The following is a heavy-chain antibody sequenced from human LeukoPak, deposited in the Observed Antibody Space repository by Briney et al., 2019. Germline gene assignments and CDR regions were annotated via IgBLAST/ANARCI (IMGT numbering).Heavy chain of an antibody. CDR3: ARGALWFGELLSIDY. CDR2: TYYRSKWYN. J-gene: IGHJ4*02. Sequence: SQTLSLTCAISGDSVSSNSAAWNWLRQSPSRGLEWLGRTYYRSKWYNDYAVSVKSRITINPDTSKNQFSLQLNSVTPEDTAVYYCARGALWFGELLSIDYWGQGTLVTVSS. D-gene: IGHD3-10*01. V-gene: IGHV6-1*01. CDR1: GDSVSSNSAA.